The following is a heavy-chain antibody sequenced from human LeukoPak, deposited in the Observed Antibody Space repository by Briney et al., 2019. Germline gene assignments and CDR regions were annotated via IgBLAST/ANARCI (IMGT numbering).Heavy chain of an antibody. CDR2: IYYNGRSGNT. J-gene: IGHJ4*02. CDR3: ANSLPTVSTRNYFDY. V-gene: IGHV4-31*03. D-gene: IGHD5/OR15-5a*01. Sequence: SETLSLTCSVSDDSISRGGYYWSWIRQRAGMGLEWMGYIYYNGRSGNTYYNLALKSRVTMSIDTGEKHFSMRLTSATAADTAVYYCANSLPTVSTRNYFDYWGQGTLVIVSS. CDR1: DDSISRGGYY.